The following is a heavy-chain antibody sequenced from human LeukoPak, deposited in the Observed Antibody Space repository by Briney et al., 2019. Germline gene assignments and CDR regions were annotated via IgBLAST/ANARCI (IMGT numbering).Heavy chain of an antibody. CDR3: ARGYYGSGSDCCHMDV. CDR2: INHSGST. J-gene: IGHJ6*03. Sequence: PSETLSLTCAVYVGSFSGYYWSWIRQPPGKGLGWIGEINHSGSTNYNSSLKSRVTISVDTSKNQFSLKLSSVTAADTAVYYCARGYYGSGSDCCHMDVWGKGTTITVS. D-gene: IGHD3-10*01. V-gene: IGHV4-34*01. CDR1: VGSFSGYY.